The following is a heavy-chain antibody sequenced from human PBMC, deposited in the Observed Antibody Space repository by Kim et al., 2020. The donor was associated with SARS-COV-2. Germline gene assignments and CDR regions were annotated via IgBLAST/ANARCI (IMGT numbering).Heavy chain of an antibody. CDR2: IYYSGST. CDR1: GGSISSYY. D-gene: IGHD5-18*01. J-gene: IGHJ4*02. Sequence: SETLSLTCTVSGGSISSYYWSWIRQPPGKGLEWIGYIYYSGSTNYNPSLKSRVTISVDTSKNQFSLKLSSVTAADTAVYYCARARVPWIQPYFDSWGQGTLVTVSS. CDR3: ARARVPWIQPYFDS. V-gene: IGHV4-59*01.